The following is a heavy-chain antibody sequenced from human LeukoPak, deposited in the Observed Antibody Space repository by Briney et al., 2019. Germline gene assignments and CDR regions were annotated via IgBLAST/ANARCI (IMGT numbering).Heavy chain of an antibody. D-gene: IGHD3-16*01. CDR2: ISSSGSTI. V-gene: IGHV3-11*01. J-gene: IGHJ4*02. CDR1: GFTFSDYY. Sequence: GGSLRLSCAASGFTFSDYYMSWIRQAPGKGLEWVSYISSSGSTIYYADSAKGRFTISRDNAKDSLYLQMNSLRAEDTAVYYCARAITPLGYLKVPFDYWGQGTLVTVSS. CDR3: ARAITPLGYLKVPFDY.